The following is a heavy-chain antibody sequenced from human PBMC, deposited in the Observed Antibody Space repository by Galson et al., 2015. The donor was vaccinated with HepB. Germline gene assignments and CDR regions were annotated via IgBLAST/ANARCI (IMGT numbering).Heavy chain of an antibody. J-gene: IGHJ4*02. CDR2: INPNSGGT. CDR3: ARARLEWLLFTPYYFDY. CDR1: GYTFTGYY. Sequence: SVKVSCKASGYTFTGYYMHWVRQAPGQGLEWMGWINPNSGGTNYAQKFQGRVTMTRDTSISTAYMELSRLRSEDTAVYYCARARLEWLLFTPYYFDYWGQGTLVTVSS. D-gene: IGHD3-3*01. V-gene: IGHV1-2*02.